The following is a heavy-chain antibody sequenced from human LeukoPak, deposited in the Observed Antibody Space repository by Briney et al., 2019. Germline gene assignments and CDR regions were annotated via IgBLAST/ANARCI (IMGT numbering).Heavy chain of an antibody. D-gene: IGHD3-9*01. J-gene: IGHJ4*02. CDR2: ISSSSSYI. CDR3: ARGILRYFDWLSTLFDY. V-gene: IGHV3-21*01. Sequence: GGSLRLSCAASGFTFSSYSMNWVRQAPGKGLEWVSSISSSSSYIYYAASVKGRFTISRDNAKNSLYLQMNSLRAEDTAVYYWARGILRYFDWLSTLFDYWGQGTLVTVSS. CDR1: GFTFSSYS.